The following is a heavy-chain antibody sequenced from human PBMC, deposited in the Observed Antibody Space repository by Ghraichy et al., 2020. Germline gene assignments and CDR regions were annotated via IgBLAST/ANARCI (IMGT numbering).Heavy chain of an antibody. CDR2: IYYSGST. V-gene: IGHV4-59*01. D-gene: IGHD3-10*01. J-gene: IGHJ4*02. CDR1: GGSISSYY. CDR3: ARDQGYYGIDY. Sequence: SETLSLTCTVSGGSISSYYWSWIRQPPGKGLEWIGYIYYSGSTNYNPSLKSRVTISVDTSKNQFSLKLSSVTAADTAVYYCARDQGYYGIDYWGQGTLVTVSS.